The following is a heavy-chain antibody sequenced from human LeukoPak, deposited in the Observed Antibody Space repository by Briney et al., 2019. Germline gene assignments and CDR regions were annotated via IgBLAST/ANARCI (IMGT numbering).Heavy chain of an antibody. CDR2: IRYDGSNK. CDR3: AKDELLWFGESYLDY. D-gene: IGHD3-10*01. CDR1: GFTFSSYG. Sequence: PGGSLRLSCAASGFTFSSYGMHWVRQAPGKGLEWVAFIRYDGSNKYYADSVKGRFTISRDKSKNTLYLQMNSLRAEDTAVYYCAKDELLWFGESYLDYWGQGTLVTVSS. V-gene: IGHV3-30*02. J-gene: IGHJ4*02.